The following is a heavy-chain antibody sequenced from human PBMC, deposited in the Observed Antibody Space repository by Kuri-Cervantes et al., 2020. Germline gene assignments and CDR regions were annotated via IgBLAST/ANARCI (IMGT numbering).Heavy chain of an antibody. CDR3: ARGGKIVVVPAAMSGVWFDP. D-gene: IGHD2-2*01. Sequence: ESLKISCTVSGGSISSYYWSWIRQPPGKGLEWSGYIYYSGSTYYNPSLKSRVTISVDTSKNQFSLKLSSVTAADTAVYYCARGGKIVVVPAAMSGVWFDPWGQGTLVTVSS. V-gene: IGHV4-59*06. CDR2: IYYSGST. J-gene: IGHJ5*02. CDR1: GGSISSYY.